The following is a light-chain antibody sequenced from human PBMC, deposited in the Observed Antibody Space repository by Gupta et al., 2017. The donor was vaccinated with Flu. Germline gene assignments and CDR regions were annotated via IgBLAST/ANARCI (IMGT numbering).Light chain of an antibody. J-gene: IGLJ2*01. CDR3: YSAADNNLGV. V-gene: IGLV3-27*01. Sequence: SYALTQPSSVSVSPGQTARLTCSGDLLAKKYARWFQQKPGQAPVLVIYKDTERPSGIPERFSGSSSETTVTLTISGAQVEDEADYYCYSAADNNLGVFGGGTKLTVL. CDR1: LLAKKY. CDR2: KDT.